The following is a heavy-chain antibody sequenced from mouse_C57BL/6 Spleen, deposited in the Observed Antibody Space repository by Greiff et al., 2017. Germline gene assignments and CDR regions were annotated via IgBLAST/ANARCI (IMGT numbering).Heavy chain of an antibody. CDR3: AVNYSNYGSWFAY. Sequence: EVKLQESGPELVKPGASVKISCTASGYSFTDYNMNWVKQSNGKGLEWIGVINPNYGTTSYNQKFKGKATLTVDQSSSTAYTQLHSLTSEDSAVYYCAVNYSNYGSWFAYWGQGTLVTVSA. CDR2: INPNYGTT. J-gene: IGHJ3*01. CDR1: GYSFTDYN. V-gene: IGHV1-39*01. D-gene: IGHD2-5*01.